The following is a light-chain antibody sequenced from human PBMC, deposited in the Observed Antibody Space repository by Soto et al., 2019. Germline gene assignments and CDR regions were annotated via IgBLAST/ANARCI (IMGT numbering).Light chain of an antibody. Sequence: QSALTQPASVSGSPGQSITISCTGTSSDVGGNKYVSWYQHHPGKAPKRMIYDVSSRPSGVSNRFSGSKSDNTASLTISGLQAEDEADYDCGSYTGSSTSWVFGGGTKLTVL. J-gene: IGLJ3*02. CDR3: GSYTGSSTSWV. CDR2: DVS. CDR1: SSDVGGNKY. V-gene: IGLV2-14*03.